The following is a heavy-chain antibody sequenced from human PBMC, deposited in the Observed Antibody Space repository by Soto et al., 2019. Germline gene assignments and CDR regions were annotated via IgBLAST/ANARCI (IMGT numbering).Heavy chain of an antibody. CDR1: GFTFSSYE. D-gene: IGHD5-18*01. CDR2: ISSSGSTI. J-gene: IGHJ3*02. CDR3: ASFGYSYGWNDAFDI. Sequence: AGGSLRLSCAASGFTFSSYEMNWVRQAPGKGLEWVSYISSSGSTIYYADSVKGRFTISRDNAKNSLYLQMNSLRAEDTAVYYCASFGYSYGWNDAFDIWGQGTMVTVSS. V-gene: IGHV3-48*03.